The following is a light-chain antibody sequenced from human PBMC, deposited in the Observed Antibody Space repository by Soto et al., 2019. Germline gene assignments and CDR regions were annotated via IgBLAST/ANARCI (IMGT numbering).Light chain of an antibody. CDR2: KAS. V-gene: IGKV1-5*03. CDR3: QHYNSYSEA. J-gene: IGKJ1*01. CDR1: QSITTW. Sequence: DIQMTQSPSTVPAYEGDSVTITCRASQSITTWLAWYQQRPGKAPKLLIYKASTLKSGVPSRFSGSGSGTEFTLTISSLQPDDFATYYCQHYNSYSEAFGQGTKVDI.